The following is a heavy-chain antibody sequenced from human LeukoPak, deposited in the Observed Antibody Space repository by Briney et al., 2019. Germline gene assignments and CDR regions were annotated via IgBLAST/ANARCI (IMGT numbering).Heavy chain of an antibody. V-gene: IGHV1-46*02. Sequence: EASVKVSCKAYEYYFNSYYMHWVRQAPGQGLEWMGMINPGGGTTTHTQKFQGRVTMTSDTSTSTVHMQLSSLRSDDTAIYYCATDSSGWFPPHYFYYAMDVWGQGTTITVSS. D-gene: IGHD6-19*01. J-gene: IGHJ6*02. CDR1: EYYFNSYY. CDR2: INPGGGTT. CDR3: ATDSSGWFPPHYFYYAMDV.